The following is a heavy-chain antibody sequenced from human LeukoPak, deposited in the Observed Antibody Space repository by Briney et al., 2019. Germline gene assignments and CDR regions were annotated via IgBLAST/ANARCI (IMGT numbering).Heavy chain of an antibody. Sequence: GGSLRLSCAASGFTFSSYGMSWVRQAPGKGLEWVSGINWKSGSTGYADSVEGRFTISRDNARNSLFLQMNSLRVEDTALYRCARGDGGDYWGQGIMVTVSS. V-gene: IGHV3-20*01. D-gene: IGHD5-24*01. CDR3: ARGDGGDY. CDR2: INWKSGST. J-gene: IGHJ4*02. CDR1: GFTFSSYG.